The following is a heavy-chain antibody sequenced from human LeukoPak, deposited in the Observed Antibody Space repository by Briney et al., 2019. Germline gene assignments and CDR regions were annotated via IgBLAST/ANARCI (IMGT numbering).Heavy chain of an antibody. J-gene: IGHJ6*03. V-gene: IGHV4-61*02. D-gene: IGHD6-6*01. Sequence: SQTLSLTCTVSGGSISSGSYYWSWIRQPAGKGLEWIGRIYTSGSTNYNPSLKSRVTISVDTSKNQFSLKLSSVTAADTAVYYCARDASSIAALNYYYYYMDVWGKGTTVTVSS. CDR1: GGSISSGSYY. CDR3: ARDASSIAALNYYYYYMDV. CDR2: IYTSGST.